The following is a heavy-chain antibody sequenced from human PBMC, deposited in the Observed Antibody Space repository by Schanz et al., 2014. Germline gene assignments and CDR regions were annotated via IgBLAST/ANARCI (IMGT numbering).Heavy chain of an antibody. CDR3: ARDHTTESYYSAGPPIDY. D-gene: IGHD1-26*01. V-gene: IGHV3-33*08. Sequence: VHLLESGGGLVPPGGSLRLSCAASGFNFSDYAMCWVRQAPGKGLEWVAVIWYDGSNKYYADSVKGRFTISRDNSKNTLFLQMNSLRAEDTAVYYCARDHTTESYYSAGPPIDYWGQGTLVTVSS. J-gene: IGHJ4*02. CDR2: IWYDGSNK. CDR1: GFNFSDYA.